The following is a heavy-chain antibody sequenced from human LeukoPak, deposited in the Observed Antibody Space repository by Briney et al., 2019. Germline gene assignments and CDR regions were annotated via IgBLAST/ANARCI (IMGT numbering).Heavy chain of an antibody. D-gene: IGHD6-19*01. V-gene: IGHV4-61*05. CDR1: GGSISSSTYY. CDR3: ARGDSGWYGRFDY. Sequence: SETLSLTCTVSGGSISSSTYYWGWIRRPPGKGLEWIGYIYYSGSTNYNPSLKSRVTISVDTSKNQFSLKLSSVTAADTAVYYCARGDSGWYGRFDYWGQGTLVTVSS. J-gene: IGHJ4*02. CDR2: IYYSGST.